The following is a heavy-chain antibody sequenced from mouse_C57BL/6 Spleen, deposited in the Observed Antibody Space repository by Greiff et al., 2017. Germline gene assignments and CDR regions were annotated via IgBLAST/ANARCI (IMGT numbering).Heavy chain of an antibody. CDR3: AREVDGLITTVGDFDY. CDR2: IDPEDGET. V-gene: IGHV14-2*01. D-gene: IGHD1-1*01. Sequence: VQLQQSGAELVKPGASVKLSCTASGFNIKDYYMHWVKQRTEQGLEWIGRIDPEDGETKYAPKFQGKATITADTSSNTAYLQLSSLTSEDTAVYSCAREVDGLITTVGDFDYWGQGTTLTVSS. CDR1: GFNIKDYY. J-gene: IGHJ2*01.